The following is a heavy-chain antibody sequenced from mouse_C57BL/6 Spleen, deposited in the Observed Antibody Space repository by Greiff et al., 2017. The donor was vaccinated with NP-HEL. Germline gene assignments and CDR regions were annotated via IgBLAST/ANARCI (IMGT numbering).Heavy chain of an antibody. Sequence: QVQLQQPGTELVKPGASVKLSCKASGYTFTSYWMHWVKQRPGQGLEWIGNINPSNGGTNYNEKFKSKATLTVDKSSSTAYMQLSSLTSEDSAVXDCARSGDYDGYWYFDVWGTGTTVTVSS. J-gene: IGHJ1*03. V-gene: IGHV1-53*01. CDR2: INPSNGGT. CDR3: ARSGDYDGYWYFDV. D-gene: IGHD2-4*01. CDR1: GYTFTSYW.